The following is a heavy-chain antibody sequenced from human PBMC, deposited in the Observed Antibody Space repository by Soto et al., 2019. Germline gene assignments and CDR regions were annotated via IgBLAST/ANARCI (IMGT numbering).Heavy chain of an antibody. CDR3: ATEGVRGMDV. Sequence: QVQLVQSGAEVKKPGASVKVSCKASGYTFTSYDINWVRQATGQGREWMGWMNPNSGNTGYAQKFQGRVTMTRNTSISTAYMEISNLRPEDTAVYYSATEGVRGMDVWGQGTKVTVSS. J-gene: IGHJ6*02. V-gene: IGHV1-8*01. CDR2: MNPNSGNT. D-gene: IGHD3-16*01. CDR1: GYTFTSYD.